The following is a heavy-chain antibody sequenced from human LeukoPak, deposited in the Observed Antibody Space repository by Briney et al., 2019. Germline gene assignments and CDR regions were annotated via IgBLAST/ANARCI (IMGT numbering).Heavy chain of an antibody. D-gene: IGHD2-15*01. CDR1: GFTFSSYA. CDR2: ISGSGGST. J-gene: IGHJ6*02. Sequence: GGSLRLSCAASGFTFSSYAMSWVRQAPGRGLEWVSAISGSGGSTYYADSVKGRFTISRDNSKNTLYLQMNSLRAEDTAVYYCAKTVSGYCSGGSCRTMDVWGQGTTVTVSS. CDR3: AKTVSGYCSGGSCRTMDV. V-gene: IGHV3-23*01.